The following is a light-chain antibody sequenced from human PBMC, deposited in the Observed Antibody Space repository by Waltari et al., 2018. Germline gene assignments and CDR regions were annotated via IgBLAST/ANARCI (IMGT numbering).Light chain of an antibody. CDR1: TSDVGGYDF. V-gene: IGLV2-14*03. CDR2: DVS. J-gene: IGLJ3*02. Sequence: QPALTQPATVSGSPGQSITISCTGTTSDVGGYDFVAWYQQHPGKAPKLIISDVSDRSSGVSPRFSASKSCITASLTISGLQPEDAATYFCSSFTLTNTWVFGGGTNLTVL. CDR3: SSFTLTNTWV.